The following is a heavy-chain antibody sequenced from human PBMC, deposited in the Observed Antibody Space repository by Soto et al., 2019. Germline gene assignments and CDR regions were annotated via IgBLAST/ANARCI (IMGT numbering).Heavy chain of an antibody. CDR2: IIHIFGTA. V-gene: IGHV1-69*06. J-gene: IGHJ6*02. Sequence: QVQLVQSGAEVKKPGSSVKVSCKASGGTFSTCDISWVRQAPGQGLEWMGGIIHIFGTAKYAQNFQGRVTLTADKSTSTAYMELSRLRSEDTAVYFCNGYGIGDIYHYYGMVVWGHGTTVPVSS. CDR3: NGYGIGDIYHYYGMVV. D-gene: IGHD2-21*01. CDR1: GGTFSTCD.